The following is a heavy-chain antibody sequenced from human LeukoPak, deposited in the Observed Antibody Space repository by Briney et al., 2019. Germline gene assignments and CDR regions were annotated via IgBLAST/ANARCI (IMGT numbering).Heavy chain of an antibody. D-gene: IGHD1-26*01. CDR2: IYSDGST. V-gene: IGHV3-53*01. Sequence: GESLRLSCAASGFTVSSNYMSWVRQAPVKGLEWVSEIYSDGSTYYAASVKGRFSISRHNSKNTVYLQMNSLRAEDTAVYYCARELREHGVFDIWGQGTMVTVSS. CDR1: GFTVSSNY. J-gene: IGHJ3*02. CDR3: ARELREHGVFDI.